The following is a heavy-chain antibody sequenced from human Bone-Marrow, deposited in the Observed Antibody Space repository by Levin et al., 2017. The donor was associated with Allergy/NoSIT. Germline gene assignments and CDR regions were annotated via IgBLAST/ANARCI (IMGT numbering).Heavy chain of an antibody. CDR1: GFTFSSYG. J-gene: IGHJ6*02. V-gene: IGHV3-33*01. CDR2: ISSDGSDK. D-gene: IGHD6-19*01. CDR3: ARGGYVSGWPPLGV. Sequence: PGGSLRLSCAASGFTFSSYGMHWVRQAPGKGPEWVTLISSDGSDKYYADSVKGRFSVSRDSSKKMVYLQMNNLRVEDTAVYFCARGGYVSGWPPLGVWGQGTTVSVS.